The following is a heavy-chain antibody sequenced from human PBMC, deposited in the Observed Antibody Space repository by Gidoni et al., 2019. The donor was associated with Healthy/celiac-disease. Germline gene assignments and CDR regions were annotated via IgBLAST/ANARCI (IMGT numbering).Heavy chain of an antibody. V-gene: IGHV3-23*01. CDR1: GFTFSSEA. CDR3: ANGGAYCGGDCYSFAFDI. J-gene: IGHJ3*02. CDR2: ISGSGGST. Sequence: EVQLLESGGGLVQPGGSLRLSCAASGFTFSSEAMSWVRQAPGKGLEWVSAISGSGGSTYYADSVKGRFTISRDNSKNTLYLQMNSLRAEDTAVYYCANGGAYCGGDCYSFAFDIWGQGTMVTVSS. D-gene: IGHD2-21*01.